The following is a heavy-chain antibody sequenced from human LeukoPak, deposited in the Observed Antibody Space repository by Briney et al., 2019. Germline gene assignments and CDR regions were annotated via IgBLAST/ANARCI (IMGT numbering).Heavy chain of an antibody. Sequence: GGSLRLSCAASGFTFNNYGMHWVRQAPGKGLEWVAVIWYDGSNKYYADSVKGRFTISRDNSKNTLYLQMNGLRAEDTAVYYCARDSSGWSHDAFDIWGQGTMVTVSS. D-gene: IGHD6-19*01. V-gene: IGHV3-33*01. CDR3: ARDSSGWSHDAFDI. CDR1: GFTFNNYG. J-gene: IGHJ3*02. CDR2: IWYDGSNK.